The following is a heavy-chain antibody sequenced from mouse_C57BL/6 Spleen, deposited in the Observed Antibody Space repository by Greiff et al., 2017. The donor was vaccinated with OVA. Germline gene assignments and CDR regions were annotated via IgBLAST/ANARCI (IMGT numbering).Heavy chain of an antibody. CDR3: GITTVVEGYFDD. D-gene: IGHD1-1*01. V-gene: IGHV1-39*01. J-gene: IGHJ1*03. Sequence: VHVQQSGPELVKPGASVKISCKASGYSFTDYNMNWVKQSNGKSLEWIGVINPNYGTTSYNQKFKGKATLTVDQSSSTAYMQLNSLTSEDSAVYYCGITTVVEGYFDDWGTGTTVTVSS. CDR1: GYSFTDYN. CDR2: INPNYGTT.